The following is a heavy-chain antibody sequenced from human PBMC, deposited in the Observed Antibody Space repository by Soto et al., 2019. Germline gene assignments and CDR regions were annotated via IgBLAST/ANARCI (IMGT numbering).Heavy chain of an antibody. V-gene: IGHV1-2*02. J-gene: IGHJ4*02. D-gene: IGHD2-2*01. CDR1: GYTFTGYY. CDR3: AREPYCISTSCSGGYLDY. CDR2: INPNSGGT. Sequence: ASVKVSCKASGYTFTGYYMHWVRQAPGQGLEWMGWINPNSGGTNYAQKFQGRLTMTRDTSTSTVYMELSSLRSEDTAVYYCAREPYCISTSCSGGYLDYWGQGTLVTVSS.